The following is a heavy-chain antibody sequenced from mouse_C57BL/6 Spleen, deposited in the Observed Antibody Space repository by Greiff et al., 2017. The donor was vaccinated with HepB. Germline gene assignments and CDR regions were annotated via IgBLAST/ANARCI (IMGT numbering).Heavy chain of an antibody. V-gene: IGHV5-17*01. D-gene: IGHD3-3*01. CDR3: ARRADSYYAMDY. Sequence: VQLKESGGGLVKPGGSLKLSCAASGFTFSDYGMHWVRQAPEKGLEWVAYISSGSSTIYYADTVKGRFTISRDNAKNTLFLQMTSLRSEDTAMYYCARRADSYYAMDYWGQGTSVTVSS. J-gene: IGHJ4*01. CDR2: ISSGSSTI. CDR1: GFTFSDYG.